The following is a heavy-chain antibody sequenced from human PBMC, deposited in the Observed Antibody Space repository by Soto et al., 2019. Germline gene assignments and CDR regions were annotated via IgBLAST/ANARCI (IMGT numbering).Heavy chain of an antibody. Sequence: PGGSLRLSCSASGFTFSAYFMHWVRQAPGKGLEYVSTINTNGDTTYYADSVKGRFTISRDNSKNTLYLQMSSLRAEDTAVYYCVRGSSGYYDYWGQGTLVTVSS. CDR1: GFTFSAYF. CDR2: INTNGDTT. V-gene: IGHV3-64D*06. CDR3: VRGSSGYYDY. D-gene: IGHD3-22*01. J-gene: IGHJ4*02.